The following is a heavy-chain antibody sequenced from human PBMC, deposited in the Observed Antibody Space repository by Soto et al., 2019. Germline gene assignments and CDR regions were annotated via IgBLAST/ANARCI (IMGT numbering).Heavy chain of an antibody. J-gene: IGHJ4*02. CDR1: GGTFSSYA. CDR2: VIPIFGTA. D-gene: IGHD4-17*01. CDR3: AREDYGGTSFDY. Sequence: SVKVSCKASGGTFSSYAISWVRQAPGQGLEWMGGVIPIFGTANYAQKFQGRVTITADESTSTAYMELSSLRSEDTAVYYCAREDYGGTSFDYWGQGTLVTVSS. V-gene: IGHV1-69*13.